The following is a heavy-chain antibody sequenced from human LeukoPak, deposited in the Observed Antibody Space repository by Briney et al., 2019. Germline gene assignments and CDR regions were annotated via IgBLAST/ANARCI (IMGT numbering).Heavy chain of an antibody. CDR2: INHGGST. CDR3: ARGPPTDYYDSSGFYYVFDY. Sequence: SETLSLTCAVYGGSFSGYYWSWIRQPPRKGLEWIGEINHGGSTNYNPSLKSRVTISVDTSKNQFSLKLSSVTAADTAVYFCARGPPTDYYDSSGFYYVFDYWGQGTLVTVSS. V-gene: IGHV4-34*01. D-gene: IGHD3-22*01. CDR1: GGSFSGYY. J-gene: IGHJ4*02.